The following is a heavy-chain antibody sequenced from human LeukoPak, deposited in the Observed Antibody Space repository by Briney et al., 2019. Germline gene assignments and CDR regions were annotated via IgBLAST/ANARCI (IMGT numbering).Heavy chain of an antibody. Sequence: SETLSLTCTVCGGSISSYYWRWLRRPPGKGLVWIGYIYYSGSTNYNPSLKRRVTISVETSKNQFSLKLSSVTAADTAVYYCARVTGYMIEDYFDYWGQGTLVTVSS. J-gene: IGHJ4*02. V-gene: IGHV4-59*01. CDR3: ARVTGYMIEDYFDY. CDR1: GGSISSYY. D-gene: IGHD3-22*01. CDR2: IYYSGST.